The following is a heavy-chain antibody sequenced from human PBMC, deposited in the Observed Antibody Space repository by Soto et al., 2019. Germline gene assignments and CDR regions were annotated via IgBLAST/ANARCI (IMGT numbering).Heavy chain of an antibody. Sequence: PSETLSLTCTVSGGSISSNNWWSWVRQPPGKGLEWIWEIYHSGSTNYNPSPKSRVIISVDTSKNQFSLRLSSVTAADTAVYYCARYIAASGTYYLDFWGQGTLVTVSS. CDR3: ARYIAASGTYYLDF. V-gene: IGHV4-4*02. CDR2: IYHSGST. CDR1: GGSISSNNW. D-gene: IGHD6-13*01. J-gene: IGHJ4*02.